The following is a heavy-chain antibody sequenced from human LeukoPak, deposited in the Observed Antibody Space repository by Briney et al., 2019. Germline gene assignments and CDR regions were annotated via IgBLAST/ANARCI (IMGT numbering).Heavy chain of an antibody. D-gene: IGHD5-24*01. CDR2: IYYSGST. Sequence: KASETLSLTCTVSGGSISSYYWSWIWQPPGKGLEWIGYIYYSGSTNYNPSLKSRVTISVDTSKNQFSLKLSSVTAADTAVYYCARVGRYGYNLEYFDYWGQGTLVTVSS. CDR3: ARVGRYGYNLEYFDY. J-gene: IGHJ4*02. V-gene: IGHV4-59*01. CDR1: GGSISSYY.